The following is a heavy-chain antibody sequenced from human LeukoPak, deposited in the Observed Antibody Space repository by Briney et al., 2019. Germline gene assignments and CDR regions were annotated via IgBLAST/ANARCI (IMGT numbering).Heavy chain of an antibody. J-gene: IGHJ3*02. CDR3: ASSLMIVPNAFDI. Sequence: SETLSLTCTVPGGSISSYYWSWIRQPAGKGLEWIGRIYTSGSTNYNPSLKSRVTMSVDTSKNQFSLKLSSVTAADTAVYYCASSLMIVPNAFDIWGQGTMVTVSS. D-gene: IGHD3-22*01. CDR1: GGSISSYY. CDR2: IYTSGST. V-gene: IGHV4-4*07.